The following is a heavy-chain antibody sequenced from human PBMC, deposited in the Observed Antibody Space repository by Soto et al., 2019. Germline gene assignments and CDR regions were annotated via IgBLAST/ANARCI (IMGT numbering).Heavy chain of an antibody. J-gene: IGHJ3*02. Sequence: SEPLSLTCPVSGGSISSSSYYWGWIRQPPGKGLEWIGSIYYSGSTYYNPSLKSRVTISVDTSKNQFSLKLSSVTAADTAVYYCARQAAVAAQLDAFDIWGQGTMVTVSS. V-gene: IGHV4-39*01. CDR3: ARQAAVAAQLDAFDI. CDR2: IYYSGST. D-gene: IGHD6-6*01. CDR1: GGSISSSSYY.